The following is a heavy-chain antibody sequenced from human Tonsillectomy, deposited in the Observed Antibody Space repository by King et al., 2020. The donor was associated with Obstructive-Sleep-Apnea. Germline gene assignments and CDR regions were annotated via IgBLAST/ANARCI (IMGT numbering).Heavy chain of an antibody. V-gene: IGHV4-59*01. CDR2: IYYSGST. D-gene: IGHD3-22*01. J-gene: IGHJ3*02. CDR3: ARERGVAYDSSDLDAFDI. CDR1: GGSISSYY. Sequence: QLQESGPGLVKPSETLSLTCTVSGGSISSYYWSWIRQPPGKGLEWIGYIYYSGSTNYNPSLKSRVTISVDTSKNQFSLKLSSVTAADTAVYYCARERGVAYDSSDLDAFDIWGQGTMVTVSS.